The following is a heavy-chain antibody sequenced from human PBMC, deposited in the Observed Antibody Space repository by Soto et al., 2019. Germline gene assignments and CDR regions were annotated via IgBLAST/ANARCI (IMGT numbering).Heavy chain of an antibody. CDR3: GGAHRGGNSGGSCDP. Sequence: QVQLVQSGTEVKKPGASVKVSCKASGYTFSSYGITWVRQAPGQGLEWMGWISSYNGNTKYAQKFQGRVTMTTDTSSSNAYMESSSLRSDDTAEYYCGGAHRGGNSGGSCDPWGQGTLVTVSS. D-gene: IGHD2-21*02. CDR2: ISSYNGNT. J-gene: IGHJ5*02. CDR1: GYTFSSYG. V-gene: IGHV1-18*01.